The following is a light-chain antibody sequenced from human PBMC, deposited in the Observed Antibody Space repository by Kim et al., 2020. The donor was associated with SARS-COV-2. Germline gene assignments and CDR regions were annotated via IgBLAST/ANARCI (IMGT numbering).Light chain of an antibody. J-gene: IGLJ2*01. Sequence: PGQSVASACNGTSSDVGVYSFVSWYQHHPGKAPKLMIYDVNKRPSGVPDRFSGSKSGNTASLTISGLQAEDEADYYCCSYSANYVVIGGGTQLTVL. CDR3: CSYSANYVV. CDR2: DVN. V-gene: IGLV2-11*01. CDR1: SSDVGVYSF.